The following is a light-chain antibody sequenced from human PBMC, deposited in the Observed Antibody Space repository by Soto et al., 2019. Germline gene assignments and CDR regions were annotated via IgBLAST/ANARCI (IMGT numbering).Light chain of an antibody. J-gene: IGLJ1*01. V-gene: IGLV2-11*01. CDR1: RSDVGGYNL. CDR3: CSYARDYTYV. Sequence: QSALTQPRSVSGSPGQSVTISCTGTRSDVGGYNLVSWYQQHPGNAPKVLIYDVSQRPSGVPDRFSGSKSGNTASLTISGLQAEDEADYYCCSYARDYTYVFGTGTKLTVL. CDR2: DVS.